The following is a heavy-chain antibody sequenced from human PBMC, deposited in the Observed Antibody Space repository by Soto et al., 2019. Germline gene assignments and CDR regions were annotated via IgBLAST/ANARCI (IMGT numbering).Heavy chain of an antibody. D-gene: IGHD2-21*01. V-gene: IGHV3-23*01. Sequence: PGGSLRLSCAASGFTFTTYAMSWVRQAPGKGLEWVSLISGSGGTTYYADSVKGRFTISRDNSKNTLDLQMNRLSTEDTALYYCAKGRASVSSGHVDYWCQWTLVTV. J-gene: IGHJ4*02. CDR3: AKGRASVSSGHVDY. CDR2: ISGSGGTT. CDR1: GFTFTTYA.